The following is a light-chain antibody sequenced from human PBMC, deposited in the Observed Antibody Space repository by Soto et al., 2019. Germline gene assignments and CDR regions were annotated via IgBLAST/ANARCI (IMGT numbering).Light chain of an antibody. V-gene: IGKV1-27*01. CDR2: AAS. Sequence: DIQMTQSPSSLSASLGDRVTITCRASQGIGNYLAWYQLQPGKVPKLLIYAASTLQSGVPSRFSGRGSGTDFTLTISSLQPEDVATYFCQKYNSAPRTFGQETKVEI. J-gene: IGKJ1*01. CDR3: QKYNSAPRT. CDR1: QGIGNY.